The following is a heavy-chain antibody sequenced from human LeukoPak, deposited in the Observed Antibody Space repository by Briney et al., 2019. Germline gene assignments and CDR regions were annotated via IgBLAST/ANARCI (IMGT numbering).Heavy chain of an antibody. CDR2: MSHDGSNE. D-gene: IGHD6-19*01. V-gene: IGHV3-30-3*01. Sequence: XLXXAXSGFTXXXYAMHWVRQAPGKGLEWVAVMSHDGSNEYYGDSVKGRFTISRDNSKNTLFLQMHSLRVEDTATYYCAKDLVAVAGNQFDYWGQGTLVTVSS. CDR1: GFTXXXYA. CDR3: AKDLVAVAGNQFDY. J-gene: IGHJ4*02.